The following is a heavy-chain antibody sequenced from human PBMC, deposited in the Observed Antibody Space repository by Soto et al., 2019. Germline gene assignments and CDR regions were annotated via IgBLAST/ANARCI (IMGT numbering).Heavy chain of an antibody. J-gene: IGHJ4*02. CDR1: GDSISRSTYY. CDR3: VIAEGYDDSSGYTFDY. CDR2: MFYSGNT. V-gene: IGHV4-39*01. Sequence: SNTLSLTCTVSGDSISRSTYYWGWIRQSPGKGLEWIGSMFYSGNTDYNPSLKSRVTLSIDTSKNQFFVQPNSLTAPDMSVYDCVIAEGYDDSSGYTFDYWGQGALFTVAS. D-gene: IGHD3-22*01.